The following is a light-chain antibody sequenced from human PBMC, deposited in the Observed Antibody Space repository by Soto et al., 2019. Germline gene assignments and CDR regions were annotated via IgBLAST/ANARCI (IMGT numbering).Light chain of an antibody. J-gene: IGKJ5*01. CDR2: GAS. V-gene: IGKV3-15*01. CDR1: HSVSSD. Sequence: EIVMTQSPATLSVSPGDRATLSCRASHSVSSDLAWYRQKPGQGPRLLIYGASTRAIGIPARFSGSWSGTEFTLTISSLQSEDFAVYYCQQYNNWPPTFGQGTRLEIK. CDR3: QQYNNWPPT.